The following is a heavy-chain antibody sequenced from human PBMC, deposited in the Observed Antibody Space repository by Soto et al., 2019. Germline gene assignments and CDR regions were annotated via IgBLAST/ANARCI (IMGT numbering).Heavy chain of an antibody. J-gene: IGHJ5*02. D-gene: IGHD3-22*01. CDR1: GFIFTNYA. CDR2: ISSNGGNA. CDR3: ARDRSFDTSGYYSWDL. Sequence: PGWSLRLSCAASGFIFTNYAMHWVRQAPGRGLEWVAVISSNGGNADSADSVKGRFTISKDNSKNTVFLRMDSLRPEDSAIYYCARDRSFDTSGYYSWDLWGQGTLVTVSS. V-gene: IGHV3-30-3*01.